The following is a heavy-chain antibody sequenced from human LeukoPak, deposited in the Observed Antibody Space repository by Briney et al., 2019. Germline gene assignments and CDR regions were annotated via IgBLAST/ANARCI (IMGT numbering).Heavy chain of an antibody. V-gene: IGHV4-31*03. CDR1: GGSLSSGGYY. D-gene: IGHD2-2*01. J-gene: IGHJ3*02. CDR2: IYYSGST. Sequence: SETLSLTCTVSGGSLSSGGYYWSWIRQHPGKGLEWIGYIYYSGSTYYNPSLKSRVTISVDTSKNQFSLKLSSVTAADTAVYYCARAQYCSSTSCYQDAFDIWGQGTMVTVSS. CDR3: ARAQYCSSTSCYQDAFDI.